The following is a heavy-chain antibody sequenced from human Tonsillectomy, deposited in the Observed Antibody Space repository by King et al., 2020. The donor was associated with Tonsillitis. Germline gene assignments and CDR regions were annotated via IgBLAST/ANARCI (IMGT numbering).Heavy chain of an antibody. J-gene: IGHJ2*01. CDR3: AKGAQRVGATYWYFDL. CDR2: ISGSGGST. V-gene: IGHV3-23*04. Sequence: VQLVESGGGLVQPGGSLRLSCAASGFTFSSYAMSWVRQAPGKGLEWVSAISGSGGSTYYADSVKGRFTISRDNSKNTLYLQMTSLRAEDTAVYYCAKGAQRVGATYWYFDLWGRGTLVTVSS. D-gene: IGHD1-26*01. CDR1: GFTFSSYA.